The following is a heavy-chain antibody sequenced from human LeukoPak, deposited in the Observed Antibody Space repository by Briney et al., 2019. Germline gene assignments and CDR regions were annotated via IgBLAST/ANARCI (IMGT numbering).Heavy chain of an antibody. CDR2: ISGSGGST. CDR3: AKGSRGYSYGYQDY. D-gene: IGHD5-18*01. J-gene: IGHJ4*02. V-gene: IGHV3-23*01. CDR1: GFTFSSYA. Sequence: GGSLRLSCAASGFTFSSYAMSWVRQAPRKGLEWVSAISGSGGSTYYADSVKGRFTISRDNSKNTLYLQMNSLRAEDTAVYYCAKGSRGYSYGYQDYWGQGTLVTVSS.